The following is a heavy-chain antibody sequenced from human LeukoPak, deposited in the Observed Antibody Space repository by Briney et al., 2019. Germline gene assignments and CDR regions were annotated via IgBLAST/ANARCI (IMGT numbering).Heavy chain of an antibody. J-gene: IGHJ4*02. D-gene: IGHD1-26*01. Sequence: SDTLSLTCTVSGGFLISHYWTWIRQPPGKELEWIGYVYNSGTTNYNPSLKSRVTISADTSKNQFSLNLYSVTPADTAVYYCAEYVRNSGNYYFDYWGQGTPVTVSS. CDR3: AEYVRNSGNYYFDY. CDR1: GGFLISHY. CDR2: VYNSGTT. V-gene: IGHV4-59*07.